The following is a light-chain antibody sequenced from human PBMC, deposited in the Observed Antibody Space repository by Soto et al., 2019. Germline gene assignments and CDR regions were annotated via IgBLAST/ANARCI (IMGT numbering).Light chain of an antibody. Sequence: EIGLRHSPGTLLLSPGERATLSCRASQSVSSNYLAWYQQKPGQAPRLLIYGASNRATGIPDRFSGSGSGTDFTLTISSLEPEDFAVYYCQQRSNWPPWTFGQGTKVDIK. J-gene: IGKJ1*01. CDR3: QQRSNWPPWT. CDR1: QSVSSNY. V-gene: IGKV3D-20*02. CDR2: GAS.